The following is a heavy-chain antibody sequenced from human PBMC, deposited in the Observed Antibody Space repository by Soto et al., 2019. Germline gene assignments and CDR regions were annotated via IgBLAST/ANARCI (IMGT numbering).Heavy chain of an antibody. J-gene: IGHJ5*02. CDR3: ATDHHNWNDWFDP. CDR1: GYTLTELS. Sequence: ASVKVSCKVSGYTLTELSMHWVRQAPGKGLERMGGFDPEDGETIYAQKFQGRVTMTEDTSTDTAYMELSSLRSEDTAVYYCATDHHNWNDWFDPWGQGTLVTVSS. D-gene: IGHD1-1*01. V-gene: IGHV1-24*01. CDR2: FDPEDGET.